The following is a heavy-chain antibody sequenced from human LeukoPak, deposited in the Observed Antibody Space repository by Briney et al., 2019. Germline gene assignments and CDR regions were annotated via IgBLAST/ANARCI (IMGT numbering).Heavy chain of an antibody. CDR3: ARGSSVTTVTTPFDY. J-gene: IGHJ4*02. Sequence: ASAKVSCKASGYTFTNYGISWVRQAPGQGLEWMGWISAYNGNTNYAQKLQGRVTMTTDTSTSTAYMELRSLRSDDTAVYYCARGSSVTTVTTPFDYWGQGTLVTVSS. V-gene: IGHV1-18*01. CDR1: GYTFTNYG. CDR2: ISAYNGNT. D-gene: IGHD4-17*01.